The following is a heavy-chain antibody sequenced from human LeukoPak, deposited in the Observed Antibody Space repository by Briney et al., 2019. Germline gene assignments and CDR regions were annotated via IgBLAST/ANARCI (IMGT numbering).Heavy chain of an antibody. CDR2: LSGSGEII. Sequence: PGGSLRLSCAASGLTFSDYYMSWIRQAPGKGLEWVSFLSGSGEIIYYADSVKGRFTISRDNAKNSLYLQMNSLRAEDTAVYHCARAGQNNWFDPWGQGTLVTVSS. J-gene: IGHJ5*02. CDR1: GLTFSDYY. CDR3: ARAGQNNWFDP. V-gene: IGHV3-11*01.